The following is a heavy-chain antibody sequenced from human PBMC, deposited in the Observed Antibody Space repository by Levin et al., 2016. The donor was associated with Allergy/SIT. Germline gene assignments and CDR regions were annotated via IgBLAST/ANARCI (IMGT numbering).Heavy chain of an antibody. D-gene: IGHD4-11*01. CDR2: IYHSGST. J-gene: IGHJ4*02. V-gene: IGHV4-38-2*02. CDR3: ARRTVTTENYFDY. CDR1: GYSISSGYY. Sequence: GSLRLSCNVSGYSISSGYYWGWIRQPPGKGLEWIGGIYHSGSTNYNPSLKSRLTISVDTSKNQFSLKLTSVTAADAAVYYCARRTVTTENYFDYWGQGTLVTVSS.